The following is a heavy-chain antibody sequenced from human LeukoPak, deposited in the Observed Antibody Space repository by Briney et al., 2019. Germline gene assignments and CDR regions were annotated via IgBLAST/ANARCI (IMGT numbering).Heavy chain of an antibody. Sequence: SGTLSLTCAVSGGSISSSNWWRWVRQPPGKGLEWIGEIYHSGSTNYNPSLKSRVTISVDKSKNQFSLKLSSVTAADTAVYYCARVPSTDYYYYYGMDVWGQGTTVTVSS. J-gene: IGHJ6*02. CDR2: IYHSGST. CDR1: GGSISSSNW. CDR3: ARVPSTDYYYYYGMDV. V-gene: IGHV4-4*02.